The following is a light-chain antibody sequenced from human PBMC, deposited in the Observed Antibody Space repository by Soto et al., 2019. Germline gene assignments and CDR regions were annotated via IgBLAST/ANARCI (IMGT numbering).Light chain of an antibody. J-gene: IGLJ1*01. V-gene: IGLV2-14*01. CDR1: SSDVGGHNY. CDR3: SSYSSSGTLVV. Sequence: QSALTQPASVSGSPGQSITVSCTGTSSDVGGHNYVSWFQQHPGQAPKLLIYEVTTRPSGVSNRFSGSKSGNTASLTISGLQAEDEADYHCSSYSSSGTLVVFGTGTKLTVL. CDR2: EVT.